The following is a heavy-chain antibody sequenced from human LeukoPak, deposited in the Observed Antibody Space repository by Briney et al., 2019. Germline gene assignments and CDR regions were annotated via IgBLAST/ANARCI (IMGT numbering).Heavy chain of an antibody. CDR3: AKDTTPQKAGFDP. V-gene: IGHV3-30*02. Sequence: GGSLRLSCAASGFTFSSYGMHWVRQAPGKGLEWVAFIRYDGSNKYYAESVKGRFTISRDNSKNTLYLQMNSLRAEDTAVYYCAKDTTPQKAGFDPWGEGTLVTVSS. J-gene: IGHJ5*02. CDR1: GFTFSSYG. D-gene: IGHD1-14*01. CDR2: IRYDGSNK.